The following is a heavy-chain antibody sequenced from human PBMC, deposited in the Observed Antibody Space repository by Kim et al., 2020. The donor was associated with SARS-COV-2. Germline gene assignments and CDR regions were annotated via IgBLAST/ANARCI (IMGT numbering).Heavy chain of an antibody. CDR3: ARAADY. V-gene: IGHV4-31*02. J-gene: IGHJ4*02. CDR2: YYSGST. Sequence: YYSGSTYYNPSLKSRVTISVDTSKNQFSLKLSSVTAADTAVYYCARAADYWGQGTLVTVSS.